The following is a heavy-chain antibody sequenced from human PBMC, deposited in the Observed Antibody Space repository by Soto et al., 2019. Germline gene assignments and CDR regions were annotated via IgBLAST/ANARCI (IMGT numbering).Heavy chain of an antibody. CDR1: GYSVSSNNAA. V-gene: IGHV6-1*01. Sequence: QTLSLTWAISGYSVSSNNAAWNLIRQSPSRGLEWLGRTYYRSKWSNDYAVSVKSRITINPDTSKNQFSLQLNSVTPEDTAVYYCARQTKNYGMDVWGQGTTVTVSS. J-gene: IGHJ6*02. CDR3: ARQTKNYGMDV. CDR2: TYYRSKWSN.